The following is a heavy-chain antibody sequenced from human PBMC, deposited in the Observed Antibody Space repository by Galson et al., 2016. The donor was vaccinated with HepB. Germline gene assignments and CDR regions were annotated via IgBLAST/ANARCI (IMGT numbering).Heavy chain of an antibody. V-gene: IGHV2-5*02. Sequence: PALVKPTQTLTLACTFSGFSLLTNGVGVGWIRQTPGQALEWLALIYWDDDQRYSPSLRSRLTITKDIRKNQVVLTMTDIDPVDAGTFYCARLTWRCRASRGNLFLFDYWGQGIRVTVSS. J-gene: IGHJ4*02. CDR3: ARLTWRCRASRGNLFLFDY. CDR1: GFSLLTNGVG. CDR2: IYWDDDQ. D-gene: IGHD4-23*01.